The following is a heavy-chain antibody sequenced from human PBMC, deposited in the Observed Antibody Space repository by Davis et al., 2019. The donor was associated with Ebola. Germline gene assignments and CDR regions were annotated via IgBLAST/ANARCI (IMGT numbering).Heavy chain of an antibody. CDR2: ISSRSYYI. CDR3: AKERDLWLLLPSLDN. V-gene: IGHV3-21*01. CDR1: GFTFSSYS. Sequence: PGGSLRLSCAASGFTFSSYSMNWVRQAPGKGLEWVSSISSRSYYIYYSDSLKGRFTISRDNARNSVYLQMNSLRAEDTAVYYCAKERDLWLLLPSLDNWGQGTLVTVSS. D-gene: IGHD3-22*01. J-gene: IGHJ4*02.